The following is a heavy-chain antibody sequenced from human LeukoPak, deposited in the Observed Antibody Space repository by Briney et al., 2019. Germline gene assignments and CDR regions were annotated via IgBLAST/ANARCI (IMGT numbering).Heavy chain of an antibody. Sequence: SETLSLTCTVSGGPISSSSYYWGWIRQPPGEGLQWIGTIYYTGSTYYNLSLKSRITISVDTSKNQFSLKLSSVTAAETAVYYCARAGYGASVGWYFDLWGRGTLVTVSS. V-gene: IGHV4-39*01. J-gene: IGHJ2*01. D-gene: IGHD4-17*01. CDR3: ARAGYGASVGWYFDL. CDR2: IYYTGST. CDR1: GGPISSSSYY.